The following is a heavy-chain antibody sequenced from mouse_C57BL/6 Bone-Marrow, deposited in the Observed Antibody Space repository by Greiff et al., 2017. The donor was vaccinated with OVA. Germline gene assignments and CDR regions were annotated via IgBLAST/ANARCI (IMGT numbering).Heavy chain of an antibody. Sequence: EVHLVESGGGLVKPGGSLKLSCAASGFTFSSYAMSWVRQTPEKRLEWVATISDGGSYTYYPDNVTGRFTISRDNAKNNLYLQMSHLKSEDTAMYYCARDYYGSSYDYAMDYWGQGTSVTVSS. J-gene: IGHJ4*01. V-gene: IGHV5-4*01. CDR2: ISDGGSYT. CDR3: ARDYYGSSYDYAMDY. D-gene: IGHD1-1*01. CDR1: GFTFSSYA.